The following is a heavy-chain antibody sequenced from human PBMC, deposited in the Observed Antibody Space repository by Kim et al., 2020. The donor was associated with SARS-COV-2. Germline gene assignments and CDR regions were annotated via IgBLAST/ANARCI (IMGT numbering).Heavy chain of an antibody. V-gene: IGHV4-34*01. CDR2: INHSGST. CDR1: GGSFSGYY. J-gene: IGHJ6*02. D-gene: IGHD6-6*01. Sequence: SETLSLTCAVYGGSFSGYYWSWIRQPPGKGLEWIGEINHSGSTNYNPSLKSRVTISVDTSKNQFSLKLSSVTAADTAVYYCARLAARPWYYGMDVWGQGTTVTVSS. CDR3: ARLAARPWYYGMDV.